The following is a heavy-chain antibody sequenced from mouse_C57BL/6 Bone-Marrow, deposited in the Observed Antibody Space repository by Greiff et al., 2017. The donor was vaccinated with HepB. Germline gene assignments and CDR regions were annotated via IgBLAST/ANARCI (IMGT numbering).Heavy chain of an antibody. V-gene: IGHV3-6*01. D-gene: IGHD1-1*01. Sequence: ESGPGLVKPSQSLSLTCSVTGYSITSGYYWNWIRQFPGNKREWMGYISYDGSNNYNPSLKHRISITRDTSKNQFFLKLHSVTTEDTATYYCARGKTTVVATDYWGQGTTLTVSS. J-gene: IGHJ2*01. CDR2: ISYDGSN. CDR1: GYSITSGYY. CDR3: ARGKTTVVATDY.